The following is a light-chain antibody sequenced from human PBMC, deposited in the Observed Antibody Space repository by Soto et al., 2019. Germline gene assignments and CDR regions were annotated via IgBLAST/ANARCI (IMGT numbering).Light chain of an antibody. J-gene: IGKJ1*01. CDR2: GAS. Sequence: EIMMTQSPATLSVSPGERATFSCRASQSVSSNLAWYQQKAGQAPRLLIYGASARATGIPARFSGSGSGTEFTLSISSLQAEDFATYYCQQSYRAPWTFGQGTKVDVK. CDR3: QQSYRAPWT. CDR1: QSVSSN. V-gene: IGKV3-15*01.